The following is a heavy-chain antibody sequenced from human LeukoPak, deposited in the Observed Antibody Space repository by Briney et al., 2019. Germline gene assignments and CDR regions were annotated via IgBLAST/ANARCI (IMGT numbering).Heavy chain of an antibody. Sequence: GGSLRLSCAASGFTFSSFAVTWVRQAPGKGLEWVSYISSSGSTIYYADSVKGRFTISRDNAKNSLYLQMNSLRAEDTAVYYCARDTGAMGPWGQGTLVTVSS. J-gene: IGHJ5*02. CDR2: ISSSGSTI. V-gene: IGHV3-48*04. CDR1: GFTFSSFA. CDR3: ARDTGAMGP. D-gene: IGHD5-18*01.